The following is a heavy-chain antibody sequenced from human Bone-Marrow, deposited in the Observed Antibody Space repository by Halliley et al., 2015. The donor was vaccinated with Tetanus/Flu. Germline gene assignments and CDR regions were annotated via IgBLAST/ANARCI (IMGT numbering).Heavy chain of an antibody. D-gene: IGHD3-3*01. J-gene: IGHJ4*02. CDR2: LYRSETM. CDR3: ARHPDYYEFFDS. V-gene: IGHV4-61*07. Sequence: LEWIAYLYRSETMRFNPSLMNRATISLDTSKNQVSLRLRSGTTADTAVYFCARHPDYYEFFDSWGQGILVTVSS.